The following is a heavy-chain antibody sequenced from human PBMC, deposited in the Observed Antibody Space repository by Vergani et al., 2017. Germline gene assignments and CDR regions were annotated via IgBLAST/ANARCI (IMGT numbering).Heavy chain of an antibody. CDR2: IIPIFGTA. CDR1: GGTFSSYA. CDR3: ARDGQYGSGSYGSDAVDI. D-gene: IGHD3-10*01. Sequence: QVQLVQSGAEVKKPGSSVKVSCKASGGTFSSYAISWVRQAPGQGLEWMGGIIPIFGTANYAQKFQGRVTITADESTSTAYMELSSLRSEDTAVYYCARDGQYGSGSYGSDAVDIWGQGTMVTVSS. V-gene: IGHV1-69*01. J-gene: IGHJ3*02.